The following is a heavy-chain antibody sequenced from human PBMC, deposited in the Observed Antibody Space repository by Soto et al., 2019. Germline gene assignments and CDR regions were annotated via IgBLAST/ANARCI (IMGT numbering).Heavy chain of an antibody. D-gene: IGHD3-3*01. Sequence: SVKVSCKASGGTFSSYAISWVRQAPGQGLEWMGGIIPIFGTANYAQKFQGRVTITADKSTSTAYMELSSLRSEDTAVYYCASTTYYDFWSGYGPQSYYYYGMDVWGQGTTVTVSS. CDR1: GGTFSSYA. CDR3: ASTTYYDFWSGYGPQSYYYYGMDV. J-gene: IGHJ6*02. CDR2: IIPIFGTA. V-gene: IGHV1-69*06.